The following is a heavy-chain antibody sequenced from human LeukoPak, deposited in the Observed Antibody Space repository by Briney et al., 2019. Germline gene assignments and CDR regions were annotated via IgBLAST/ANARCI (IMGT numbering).Heavy chain of an antibody. CDR2: IYHSGST. D-gene: IGHD3-22*01. Sequence: SETLSLTCTVSGGSISSGGYYWSWIRQPPGKGLEWIGYIYHSGSTYYNPSLKSRVTISVATSKNQFSLKLSSVTAADTAVYYCARDPRFYYDSSGYYGDAFDIWGQGTMVTVSS. J-gene: IGHJ3*02. CDR1: GGSISSGGYY. CDR3: ARDPRFYYDSSGYYGDAFDI. V-gene: IGHV4-30-2*01.